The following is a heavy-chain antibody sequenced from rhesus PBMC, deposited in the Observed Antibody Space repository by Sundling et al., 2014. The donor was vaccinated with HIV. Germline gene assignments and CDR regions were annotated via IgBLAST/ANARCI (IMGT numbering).Heavy chain of an antibody. CDR1: GGSFSGYY. CDR2: ISGSSGST. V-gene: IGHV4-165*01. CDR3: ARDVGWGGFDY. Sequence: QLQLQESGPGLLKPSETLSLTCAVSGGSFSGYYWGWLRQPPGKGLEWIGYISGSSGSTDYNPSLKSRVTISTDTSKNQFSLKLSSVTAADTAVYYCARDVGWGGFDYWGQGVLVTVSS. J-gene: IGHJ4*01. D-gene: IGHD1-44*01.